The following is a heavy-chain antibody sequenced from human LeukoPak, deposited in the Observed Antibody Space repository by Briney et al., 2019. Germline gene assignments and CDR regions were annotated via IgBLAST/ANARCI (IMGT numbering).Heavy chain of an antibody. D-gene: IGHD1-26*01. CDR3: ATMGATNFDH. CDR2: INPDSGDT. V-gene: IGHV1-2*02. J-gene: IGHJ4*02. CDR1: EYTFSVYH. Sequence: ASVKVSCKASEYTFSVYHIHWVRQAPGQGLEWMAWINPDSGDTNYAQKFQGRVTMTRDTSISTAYMEVSRLGSDDTAEYYCATMGATNFDHWGQGTLVTVSS.